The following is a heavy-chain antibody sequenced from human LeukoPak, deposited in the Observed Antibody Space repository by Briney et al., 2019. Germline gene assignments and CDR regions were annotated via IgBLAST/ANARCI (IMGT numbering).Heavy chain of an antibody. CDR2: ISAYNGNT. V-gene: IGHV1-18*01. D-gene: IGHD2-2*01. CDR3: ARDCSSTSCYPWELDY. J-gene: IGHJ4*02. CDR1: GYTFTSYG. Sequence: ASVKVSCKASGYTFTSYGISWVRQAPGQGLEWMGWISAYNGNTNYAQKLQGRVTMTTGTSTSTAYMELRSLRSDDTAVYYCARDCSSTSCYPWELDYWGQGTLVTVSS.